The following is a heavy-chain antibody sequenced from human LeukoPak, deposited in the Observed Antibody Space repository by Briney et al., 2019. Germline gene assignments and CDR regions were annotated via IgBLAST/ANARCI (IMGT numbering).Heavy chain of an antibody. CDR1: GGTFSSYA. Sequence: SVKVSCKASGGTFSSYAISWVRQAPGQGLEWMGGIIPIFGTANYAQKFQGRVTITTDESTSTAYMELSSLRSEDTAVCYCAAFEQQLQYYYYYYMDVWGKGTTVTVSS. D-gene: IGHD6-13*01. CDR2: IIPIFGTA. J-gene: IGHJ6*03. V-gene: IGHV1-69*05. CDR3: AAFEQQLQYYYYYYMDV.